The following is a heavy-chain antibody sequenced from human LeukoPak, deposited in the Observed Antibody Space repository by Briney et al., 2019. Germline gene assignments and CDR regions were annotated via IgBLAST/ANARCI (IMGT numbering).Heavy chain of an antibody. CDR2: IIPIFGTA. V-gene: IGHV1-69*05. CDR1: GGTFSSYA. CDR3: ARAPPFGSSGWDY. D-gene: IGHD6-19*01. J-gene: IGHJ4*02. Sequence: VASVKVSCKASGGTFSSYAISWVRQAPGQGLEWMGGIIPIFGTANYAQKFQGRVTITTDESTSTAYMELSSLRSEDTAVYYCARAPPFGSSGWDYWGRGTLVTVSS.